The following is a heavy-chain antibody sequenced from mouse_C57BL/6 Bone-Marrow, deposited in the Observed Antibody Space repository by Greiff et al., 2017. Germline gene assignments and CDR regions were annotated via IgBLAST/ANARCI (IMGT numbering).Heavy chain of an antibody. V-gene: IGHV2-2*01. CDR3: ARRDSWYFDV. CDR2: IWSGGST. Sequence: QVQLQQSGPGLVQPSQSLSITCTVSGFSLTSYGVHWVRQSPGKGLEWLGVIWSGGSTDYNAAFISRLSISKDNSKSQVFFKMNSLQADDTAIYYCARRDSWYFDVWGTGTTVTVSS. CDR1: GFSLTSYG. J-gene: IGHJ1*03.